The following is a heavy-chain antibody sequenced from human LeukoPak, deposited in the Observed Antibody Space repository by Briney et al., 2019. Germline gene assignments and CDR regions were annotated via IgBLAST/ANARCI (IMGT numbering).Heavy chain of an antibody. V-gene: IGHV3-23*01. CDR3: AKDLRELVFDYFDY. J-gene: IGHJ4*02. D-gene: IGHD2-8*02. Sequence: QPGGSLRLSCAASGFTFSSYAMSWVRQAPGKGLEWVSTISGSGDSTYYADSVKGRFTISRDNSKNTLYLQMNSLRAEDTAVYYCAKDLRELVFDYFDYWGQGTLVTVSS. CDR2: ISGSGDST. CDR1: GFTFSSYA.